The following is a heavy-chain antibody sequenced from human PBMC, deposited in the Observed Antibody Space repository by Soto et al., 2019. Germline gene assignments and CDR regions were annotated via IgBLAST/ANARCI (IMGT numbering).Heavy chain of an antibody. CDR2: VSGSGRNT. Sequence: EVQLLESGGGLVQPGGSLRLSCSGSGFTFDTYAMTWVRQSPGKGLEWVSTVSGSGRNTYYADSVKGRFTISRDNSKNTLSLQMNSLRAEDTAVYYCAKGLLWFGELFPANDHYGMDVWGQGTTVTVTS. V-gene: IGHV3-23*01. J-gene: IGHJ6*02. CDR3: AKGLLWFGELFPANDHYGMDV. D-gene: IGHD3-10*01. CDR1: GFTFDTYA.